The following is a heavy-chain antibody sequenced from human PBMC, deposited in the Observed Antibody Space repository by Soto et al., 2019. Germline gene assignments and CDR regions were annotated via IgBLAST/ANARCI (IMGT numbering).Heavy chain of an antibody. Sequence: GGSLRQSVVSAGCRYHEDRMNRVRQIPGQGLEWDSVITGNGDRTSYADSVTGRFTISRDNAKKALYLQMNSLRVEDTALYYCARDYILSRSWYGGFKRLDPWGQGTLVTVSS. CDR3: ARDYILSRSWYGGFKRLDP. CDR1: GCRYHEDR. J-gene: IGHJ5*02. D-gene: IGHD3-9*01. V-gene: IGHV3-20*03. CDR2: ITGNGDRT.